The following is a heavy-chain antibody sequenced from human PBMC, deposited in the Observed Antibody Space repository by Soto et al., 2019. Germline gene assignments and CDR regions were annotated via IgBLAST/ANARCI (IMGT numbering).Heavy chain of an antibody. J-gene: IGHJ6*02. CDR2: IDPSDSYT. D-gene: IGHD3-3*01. CDR1: TSYW. Sequence: TSYWISWVRQMPGKGLEWMGRIDPSDSYTNYSPSFQGHVTISADKSISTAYLQWSSLKASDTAMYYCARHRPTIFGVVTDYGMDVWGQGTTVTVSS. CDR3: ARHRPTIFGVVTDYGMDV. V-gene: IGHV5-10-1*01.